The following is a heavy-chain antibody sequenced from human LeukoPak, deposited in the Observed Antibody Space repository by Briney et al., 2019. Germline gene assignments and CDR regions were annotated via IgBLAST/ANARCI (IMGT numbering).Heavy chain of an antibody. V-gene: IGHV4-39*01. J-gene: IGHJ5*02. CDR1: GGSIGSSSYC. CDR2: ICYSGST. Sequence: WETLSLTCSVSGGSIGSSSYCWGWIRQPPGKGLEWIGTICYSGSTFYNPSLKSRVTLSVDTSKNQFSLKLSSVTAADTAVYYCARTENYIPEDCFDPWGQGTLVTVSS. CDR3: ARTENYIPEDCFDP. D-gene: IGHD5-24*01.